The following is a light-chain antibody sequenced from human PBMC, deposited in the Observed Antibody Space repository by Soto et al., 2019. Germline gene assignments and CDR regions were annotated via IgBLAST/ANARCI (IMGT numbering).Light chain of an antibody. Sequence: DIQMTQSPSSLSSSVGDRVTITCRATQTIDTRLAWYQQKPGEAPKLLIYDASSLESGVPSRFSGSGSATEFTLTISSLQPDDFATYYCQQYNNYWTFGQGTKVDIK. J-gene: IGKJ1*01. V-gene: IGKV1-5*01. CDR3: QQYNNYWT. CDR1: QTIDTR. CDR2: DAS.